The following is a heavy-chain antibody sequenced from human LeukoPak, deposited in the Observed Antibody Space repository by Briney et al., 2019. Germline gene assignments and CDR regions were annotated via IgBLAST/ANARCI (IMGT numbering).Heavy chain of an antibody. J-gene: IGHJ5*02. CDR2: INPNSGGT. D-gene: IGHD2-2*01. Sequence: ASVKVSCKASGYSFTGYYMHWVRQAPGQGLEWMGWINPNSGGTKYAQKFQGRVTMTRDTSISTAYMELSRLRSDDTAVYYCARVVTPKYCSSTSCYWKGWFDPWGQGTLVTVSS. CDR3: ARVVTPKYCSSTSCYWKGWFDP. V-gene: IGHV1-2*02. CDR1: GYSFTGYY.